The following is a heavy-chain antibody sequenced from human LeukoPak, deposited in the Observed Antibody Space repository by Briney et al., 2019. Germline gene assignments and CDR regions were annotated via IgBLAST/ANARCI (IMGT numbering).Heavy chain of an antibody. CDR2: ISYDGSNK. D-gene: IGHD3-22*01. V-gene: IGHV3-30-3*01. CDR1: GFTFSSYA. CDR3: ARDGYDSSGYPVAFDI. J-gene: IGHJ3*02. Sequence: GGSLRLSCAASGFTFSSYAMSWVRQAPGKGLEWVAVISYDGSNKYYADSVKGRFTISRDNSKNTLYLQMNSLRAEDTAVYYCARDGYDSSGYPVAFDIWGQGTMVTVSS.